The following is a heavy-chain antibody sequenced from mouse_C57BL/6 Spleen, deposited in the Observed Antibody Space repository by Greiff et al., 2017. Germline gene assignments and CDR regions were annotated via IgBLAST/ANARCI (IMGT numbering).Heavy chain of an antibody. J-gene: IGHJ2*01. D-gene: IGHD3-2*02. CDR1: GYTFTDYN. CDR2: INPNNGGT. CDR3: ARGGQLRPYYFDY. V-gene: IGHV1-22*01. Sequence: VQLQQSGPELVKPGASVKMSCKASGYTFTDYNMHWVKQSHGKSLEWIGYINPNNGGTSYNQKFKGKATLTVNKSSSTAYMELRSLTSEDSAVYYCARGGQLRPYYFDYWGQGTTLTVSS.